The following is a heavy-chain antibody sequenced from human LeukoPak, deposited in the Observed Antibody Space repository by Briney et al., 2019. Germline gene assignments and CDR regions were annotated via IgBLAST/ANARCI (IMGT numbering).Heavy chain of an antibody. CDR3: AIGGGITMIVGD. Sequence: GGSLRLSCAASGFTFSSYGMHWVRQAPGKGLEWVAVISYDGSNKYYADSVKGRFTISRDNSKDTLYLQMNSLRAEDTAVYYCAIGGGITMIVGDWGQGTLVTVSS. J-gene: IGHJ4*02. D-gene: IGHD3-22*01. CDR2: ISYDGSNK. V-gene: IGHV3-30*19. CDR1: GFTFSSYG.